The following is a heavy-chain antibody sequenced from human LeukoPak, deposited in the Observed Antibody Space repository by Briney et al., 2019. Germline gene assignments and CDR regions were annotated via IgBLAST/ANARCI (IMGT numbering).Heavy chain of an antibody. CDR2: IYYSGST. CDR1: GGSISSYY. CDR3: ARDSNWGGYFDY. J-gene: IGHJ4*02. V-gene: IGHV4-59*01. D-gene: IGHD7-27*01. Sequence: SETLSLTCTVSGGSISSYYWSWIRQPPGKGLEWIGYIYYSGSTNYNPSLKSRVTISVDTSKSQFSLKLSSVTAADTAVYYCARDSNWGGYFDYWGQGTLVTVSS.